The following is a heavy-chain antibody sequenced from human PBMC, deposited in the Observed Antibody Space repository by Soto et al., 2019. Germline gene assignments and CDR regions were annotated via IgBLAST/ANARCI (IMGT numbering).Heavy chain of an antibody. V-gene: IGHV3-23*01. CDR3: AKPSIAARHYFDY. D-gene: IGHD6-6*01. CDR2: ISSSGSST. J-gene: IGHJ4*02. Sequence: EVQLLESGGGLIQPGGSLRLSCSASGFTFSSYAMSWVRQGPGKGLEWVSAISSSGSSTFYADSVKGRFTISRDNSKSTVYLQMNSLRAEDTAVYFCAKPSIAARHYFDYWGQGTLVTVSS. CDR1: GFTFSSYA.